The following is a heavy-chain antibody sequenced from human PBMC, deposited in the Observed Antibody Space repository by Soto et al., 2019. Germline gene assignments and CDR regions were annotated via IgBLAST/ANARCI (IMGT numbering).Heavy chain of an antibody. Sequence: QVNLVQSGAEVKKPGASVKVSCRASGYTFINYDLNWVRQAPGQGLEWMGWMNPKTGNTGYAQTFQGRVTMTTNTSISTGYMDLSSLTSDDTAVYYCVRGGLRHFDWVLKGFYPWGQGTLVIVSS. V-gene: IGHV1-8*01. CDR3: VRGGLRHFDWVLKGFYP. CDR2: MNPKTGNT. J-gene: IGHJ5*02. D-gene: IGHD3-9*01. CDR1: GYTFINYD.